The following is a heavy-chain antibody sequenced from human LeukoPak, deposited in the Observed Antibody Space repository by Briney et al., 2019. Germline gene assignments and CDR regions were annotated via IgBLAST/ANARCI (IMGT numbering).Heavy chain of an antibody. CDR3: ARSRVVRGSTGYYYMDV. J-gene: IGHJ6*03. CDR2: IYYSGST. V-gene: IGHV4-39*07. Sequence: KTSETLSLTCTVSGGSISSSSYYWGWIRQPPGKGLEWIGSIYYSGSTYYNPSLKSRVTISVDTSKNQFSLKLSSVTAADTAVYYCARSRVVRGSTGYYYMDVWGKGTTVTISS. CDR1: GGSISSSSYY. D-gene: IGHD3-10*01.